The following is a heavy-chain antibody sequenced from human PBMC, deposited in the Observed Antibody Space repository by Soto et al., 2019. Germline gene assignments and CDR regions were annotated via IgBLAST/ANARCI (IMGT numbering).Heavy chain of an antibody. CDR2: ISDDSSRT. V-gene: IGHV3-23*01. Sequence: GGSLRLSCAASGFSFSTFETSWVRQAPGRGLEWVSFISDDSSRTYYADAVKGRFTISRDNSKYTLYLQMNSLTAEDTAVYACVKGGWLDFWGQGT. CDR3: VKGGWLDF. CDR1: GFSFSTFE. D-gene: IGHD3-16*01. J-gene: IGHJ5*01.